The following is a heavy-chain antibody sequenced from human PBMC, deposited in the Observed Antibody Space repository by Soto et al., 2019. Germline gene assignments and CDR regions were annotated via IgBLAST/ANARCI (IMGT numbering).Heavy chain of an antibody. Sequence: VQLVQSGAEVKKPGASVKVSCKASGYTFSIYGINWVRQAPGQGLEWMGWTRPNNGNTKYAQNLQGRVTMTTDTSTSTAYMELRSLRPDDTAVYYCVRDLDGSGSYYTDYWGQGTLVTVSS. CDR1: GYTFSIYG. J-gene: IGHJ4*02. V-gene: IGHV1-18*01. CDR3: VRDLDGSGSYYTDY. D-gene: IGHD3-10*01. CDR2: TRPNNGNT.